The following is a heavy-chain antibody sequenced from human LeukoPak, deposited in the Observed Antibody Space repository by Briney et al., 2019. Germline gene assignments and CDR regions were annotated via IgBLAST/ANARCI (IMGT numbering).Heavy chain of an antibody. CDR3: ARHGYSYGLDY. D-gene: IGHD5-18*01. J-gene: IGHJ4*02. Sequence: PGGSLPLSCAASGFTVSSNYVSWVRQAPGKGLEWVSVIYSGGSTYYADSVKGRFTISRDNSKNTLYLQMNSLRAEDTAVYYCARHGYSYGLDYWGQGALVTVSS. CDR2: IYSGGST. CDR1: GFTVSSNY. V-gene: IGHV3-66*04.